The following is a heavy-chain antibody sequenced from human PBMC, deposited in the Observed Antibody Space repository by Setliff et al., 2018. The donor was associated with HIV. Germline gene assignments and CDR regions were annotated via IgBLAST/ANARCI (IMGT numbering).Heavy chain of an antibody. D-gene: IGHD6-13*01. V-gene: IGHV1-69-2*01. CDR2: VDPEDGET. J-gene: IGHJ1*01. Sequence: ASVKVSCKASGYTFVDYYMHWVQQAPGKGLEWMGRVDPEDGETIYAEKFQGRLTITTDTSTDTGYMEMTKLRSEDTAVYYCAILMTARGTWEYFQHWGQGTRVTVSS. CDR1: GYTFVDYY. CDR3: AILMTARGTWEYFQH.